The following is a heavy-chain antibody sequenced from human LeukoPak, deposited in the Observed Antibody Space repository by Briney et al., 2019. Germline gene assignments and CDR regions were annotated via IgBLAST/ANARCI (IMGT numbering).Heavy chain of an antibody. Sequence: SETLSLTCTVSGGSINSGSYYWSWIRQPAGKGLEWIGNMQHSGSTYYNPSLKSRVTILLDTSKNQLSLKVSSVTAADTAVYYCARGWRTFDYWGQGTLVTVSS. CDR3: ARGWRTFDY. J-gene: IGHJ4*02. V-gene: IGHV4-39*07. CDR2: MQHSGST. D-gene: IGHD2-15*01. CDR1: GGSINSGSYY.